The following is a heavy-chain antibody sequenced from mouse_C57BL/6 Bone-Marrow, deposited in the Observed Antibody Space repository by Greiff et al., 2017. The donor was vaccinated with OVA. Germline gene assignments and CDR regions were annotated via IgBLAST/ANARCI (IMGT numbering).Heavy chain of an antibody. CDR2: ISYDGSN. CDR1: GYSITSGYY. J-gene: IGHJ3*01. D-gene: IGHD2-1*01. V-gene: IGHV3-6*01. Sequence: EVQLQQSGPGLVKPSQSLSLTCSVTGYSITSGYYWNWIRQFPGNKLEWMGYISYDGSNNYNPSLNNRISITRDTSKNQFFLKLNSVTTEDTATYYCARGLPSWFAYWGQGTLVTVSA. CDR3: ARGLPSWFAY.